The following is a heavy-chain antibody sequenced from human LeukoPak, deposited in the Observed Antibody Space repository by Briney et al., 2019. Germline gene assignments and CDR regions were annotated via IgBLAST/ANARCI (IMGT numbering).Heavy chain of an antibody. CDR2: IWYDGSNK. V-gene: IGHV3-33*01. CDR3: ARETNDYGDFLDY. Sequence: PGRSLRLSCAASEFTFSYYGMHWVRQAPSKGLEWVAVIWYDGSNKYYADSVKGRFTISRDNSKDTLYLQMNSLRAEDTAVYYCARETNDYGDFLDYWGQGTLVTVSS. D-gene: IGHD4-17*01. CDR1: EFTFSYYG. J-gene: IGHJ4*02.